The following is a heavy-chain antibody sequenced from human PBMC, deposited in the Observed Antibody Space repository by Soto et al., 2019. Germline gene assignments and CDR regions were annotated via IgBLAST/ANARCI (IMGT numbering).Heavy chain of an antibody. D-gene: IGHD3-10*01. J-gene: IGHJ5*02. CDR2: INAGNGNT. CDR1: GYTFTSYA. V-gene: IGHV1-3*01. Sequence: ASVKVSCKASGYTFTSYAMHWVRQAPGQRLEWMGWINAGNGNTKYSQKFQGRVTMTRDTSTSTVYMELSSLRSEDTAVYYCAREGITMVRGVIMSWFDPWGQGTLVTVSS. CDR3: AREGITMVRGVIMSWFDP.